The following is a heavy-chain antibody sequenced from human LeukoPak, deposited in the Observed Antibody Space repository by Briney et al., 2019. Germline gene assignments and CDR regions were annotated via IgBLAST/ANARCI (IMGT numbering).Heavy chain of an antibody. V-gene: IGHV4-59*01. J-gene: IGHJ4*02. D-gene: IGHD3-22*01. Sequence: SETLSLTCTVSGGSISSYYWSWIRQPPGKGLEWIGYIYYSGSTNYDPSLKSRVTISVDTSKNQFSLKLSSVTAADTAVHYCARFFGYDSSGYYSYYFDYWGQGTLVTVSS. CDR1: GGSISSYY. CDR3: ARFFGYDSSGYYSYYFDY. CDR2: IYYSGST.